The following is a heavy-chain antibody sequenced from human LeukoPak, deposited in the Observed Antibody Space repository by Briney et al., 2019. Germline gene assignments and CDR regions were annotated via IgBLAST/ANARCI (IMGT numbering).Heavy chain of an antibody. J-gene: IGHJ5*02. Sequence: GGSLRLSCAASGFTFSSFWMSWVRQAPGKGLEWVANINQDGSGKYFVDSVKGRFTISRDNAKNSLYPQMNSLRAEDTAVYYCARGVSGEPWGQGTLVTVSS. CDR3: ARGVSGEP. D-gene: IGHD1-14*01. V-gene: IGHV3-7*01. CDR2: INQDGSGK. CDR1: GFTFSSFW.